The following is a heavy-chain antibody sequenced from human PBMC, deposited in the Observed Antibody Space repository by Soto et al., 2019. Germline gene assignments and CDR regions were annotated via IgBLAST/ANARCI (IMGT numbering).Heavy chain of an antibody. D-gene: IGHD6-19*01. CDR1: GFTFSSHG. CDR2: IWYDGSNK. Sequence: QVQLVESGGGVVQPGRSLRLSCAASGFTFSSHGMHWVRQAPGKGLEWVAVIWYDGSNKYYADSVKGRFTISRDDSKKMVYLQKTSLRVGDTAVYYCVRDGWYSIQAPYWGQGTLVTVSS. CDR3: VRDGWYSIQAPY. V-gene: IGHV3-33*01. J-gene: IGHJ4*02.